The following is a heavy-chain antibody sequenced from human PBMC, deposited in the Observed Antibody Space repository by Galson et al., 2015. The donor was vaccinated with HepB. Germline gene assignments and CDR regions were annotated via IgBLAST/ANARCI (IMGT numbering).Heavy chain of an antibody. J-gene: IGHJ6*02. CDR1: GGTFSSYA. V-gene: IGHV1-69*13. Sequence: SVKVSCKASGGTFSSYAISWVRQAPGQGLEWMGGIIPIFGIANYAQKFQGRVTITADESTSTAYMELSSLRSEDTAVYYCARDLGCSSTSCYASPILGYYGMDVWGQGTTATVSS. CDR2: IIPIFGIA. D-gene: IGHD2-2*01. CDR3: ARDLGCSSTSCYASPILGYYGMDV.